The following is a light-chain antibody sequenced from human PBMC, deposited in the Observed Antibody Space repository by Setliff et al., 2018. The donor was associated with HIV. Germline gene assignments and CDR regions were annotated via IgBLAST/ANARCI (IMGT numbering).Light chain of an antibody. J-gene: IGLJ1*01. CDR1: SSDIGGYNY. Sequence: QSVLTQPASVSGSPGQSITISCTGTSSDIGGYNYVSWYQQHPGKAPKLMVYDVSQRPSGVSNRFSGSKSGNTASLTISGLQAEDEADYYCSSYASRTPLYVFGTGTKVTVL. CDR2: DVS. V-gene: IGLV2-14*01. CDR3: SSYASRTPLYV.